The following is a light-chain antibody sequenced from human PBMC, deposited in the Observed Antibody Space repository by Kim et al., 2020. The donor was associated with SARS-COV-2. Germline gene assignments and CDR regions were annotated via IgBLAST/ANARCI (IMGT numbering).Light chain of an antibody. Sequence: VSPGQPASITCSGDKLGDKYACWYQQKPGQSPVLLIYQDSKRPSGIPERFSGSNSGNTATLTISGTQAMDEADYYCQAWDSSTAVFGGGTQLTVL. J-gene: IGLJ3*02. CDR3: QAWDSSTAV. V-gene: IGLV3-1*01. CDR2: QDS. CDR1: KLGDKY.